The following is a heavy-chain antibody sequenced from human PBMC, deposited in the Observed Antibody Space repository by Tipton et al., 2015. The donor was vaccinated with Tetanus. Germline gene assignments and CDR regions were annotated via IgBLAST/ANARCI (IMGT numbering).Heavy chain of an antibody. CDR1: GFTFSSYA. V-gene: IGHV3-23*01. CDR2: ISGSGGST. D-gene: IGHD3-3*01. Sequence: SLRLSCAASGFTFSSYAMSWVRQAPGKGLEWVSAISGSGGSTYYADSVKGRFTISRDNSKNTLYLQMNSLRAEDTAVYYCAKDLCDYDFWSGYRGGAPGYWGQGTLVTVSS. CDR3: AKDLCDYDFWSGYRGGAPGY. J-gene: IGHJ4*02.